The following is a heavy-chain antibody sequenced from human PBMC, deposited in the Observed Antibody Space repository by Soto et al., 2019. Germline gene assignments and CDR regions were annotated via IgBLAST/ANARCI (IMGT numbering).Heavy chain of an antibody. CDR3: AKDQEDIVVVVAAWND. V-gene: IGHV3-30*18. D-gene: IGHD2-15*01. J-gene: IGHJ4*02. CDR2: ISYDGSNK. CDR1: GFTFSSYG. Sequence: GGSLRLSCAASGFTFSSYGMHWVRQAPGKGLEWVAVISYDGSNKYYADSVKGRFTISRDNSKNTLYLQMNSLRAEDTAVYYCAKDQEDIVVVVAAWNDWGQGTLVTVSS.